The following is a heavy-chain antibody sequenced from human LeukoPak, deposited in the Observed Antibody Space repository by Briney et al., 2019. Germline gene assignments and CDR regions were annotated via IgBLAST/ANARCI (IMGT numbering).Heavy chain of an antibody. D-gene: IGHD3-10*01. Sequence: PGGSLRLSCAASGFTFRNYGMEWVRQAPGKGLEWVAVMWYDGSNKYYADSVKGRFTISRDNSKNTLYLQMNSLRAEDTSVYYCATVRGGSGTYYNDYWGQGTLVTVSS. CDR3: ATVRGGSGTYYNDY. V-gene: IGHV3-33*01. CDR2: MWYDGSNK. CDR1: GFTFRNYG. J-gene: IGHJ4*02.